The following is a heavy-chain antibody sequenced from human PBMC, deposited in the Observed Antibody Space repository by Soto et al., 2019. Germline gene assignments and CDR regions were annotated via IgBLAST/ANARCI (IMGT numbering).Heavy chain of an antibody. Sequence: KTSETLSLTCTVSGGSISSSSYYWGWIRQPPGKGLEWIGSIYYSGSTYYNPSLKSRVTISVDTSKNQFSLKLSSVTAADTAVYYCARLPTVTTDWYFDLWGRGTLVTVSS. V-gene: IGHV4-39*01. CDR2: IYYSGST. CDR3: ARLPTVTTDWYFDL. D-gene: IGHD4-17*01. CDR1: GGSISSSSYY. J-gene: IGHJ2*01.